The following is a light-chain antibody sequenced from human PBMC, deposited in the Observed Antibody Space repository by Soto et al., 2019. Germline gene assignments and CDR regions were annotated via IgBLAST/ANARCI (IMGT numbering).Light chain of an antibody. J-gene: IGKJ2*02. Sequence: DIQMTQSPSTLSASVGDRVTITCRASQSISSWLAWYQQKPGKAPKLLIYDASSLESGVPSRFSGSGSGKEVTLTISSLQPDDFATYYCQQGTFGQGTKLEIK. CDR3: QQGT. CDR2: DAS. V-gene: IGKV1-5*01. CDR1: QSISSW.